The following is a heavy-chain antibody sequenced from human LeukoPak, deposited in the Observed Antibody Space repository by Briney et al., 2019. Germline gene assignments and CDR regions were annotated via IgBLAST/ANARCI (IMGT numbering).Heavy chain of an antibody. V-gene: IGHV3-74*01. J-gene: IGHJ4*02. D-gene: IGHD5-24*01. Sequence: PGGSLRLSCATSGFTFSSYWMHWVRQAPGKGLVWVSCINSDGSSTSYADSVKGRFTISRDNAKNTLYLQMNSLRAEDTAVYYCARWRDGYNWAYYFDYWGQGTLVTVSS. CDR3: ARWRDGYNWAYYFDY. CDR1: GFTFSSYW. CDR2: INSDGSST.